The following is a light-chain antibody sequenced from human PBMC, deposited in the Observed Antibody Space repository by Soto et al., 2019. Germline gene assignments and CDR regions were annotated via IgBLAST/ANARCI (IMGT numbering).Light chain of an antibody. J-gene: IGKJ1*01. V-gene: IGKV3-15*01. CDR3: QQYNNWPPWT. Sequence: EIVMTQSPATLSVSPGERATLSCRASQSVSNNLAWYQQKPGQAPRLLIYGASTRATGIPARFSGSGSGTGFTLTIRSLQSEDFAVYSCQQYNNWPPWTFGQGTKVEIK. CDR2: GAS. CDR1: QSVSNN.